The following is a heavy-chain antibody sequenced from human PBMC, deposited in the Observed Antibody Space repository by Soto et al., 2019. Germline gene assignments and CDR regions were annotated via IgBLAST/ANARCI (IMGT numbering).Heavy chain of an antibody. D-gene: IGHD2-2*01. CDR2: IYYSGST. J-gene: IGHJ4*02. V-gene: IGHV4-39*01. CDR1: GGSISSSSYY. Sequence: XXTLSLPCTVSGGSISSSSYYWGCIRQPPGKGLEWIGSIYYSGSTYYNPSLKSRVTISVDTSKNQFSLKLSSVTAAHTAVYYCAGRLVVPAAMKFVVGYWGQGTLVTVSS. CDR3: AGRLVVPAAMKFVVGY.